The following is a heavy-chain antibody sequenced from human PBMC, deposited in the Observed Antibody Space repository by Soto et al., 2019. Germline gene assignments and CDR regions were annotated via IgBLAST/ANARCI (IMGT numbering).Heavy chain of an antibody. J-gene: IGHJ4*02. CDR1: GFSFSISP. D-gene: IGHD7-27*01. CDR2: ISYDGTNK. V-gene: IGHV3-30-3*01. Sequence: GSLRLSCAASGFSFSISPMHWVRQAPGKGPKWVALISYDGTNKFYADSVKGRFTISRDNSKSTLYLQVDSLRPEDAAVYYCARDPKTSGGQHWAFNYFDSWGQGTLVTVSS. CDR3: ARDPKTSGGQHWAFNYFDS.